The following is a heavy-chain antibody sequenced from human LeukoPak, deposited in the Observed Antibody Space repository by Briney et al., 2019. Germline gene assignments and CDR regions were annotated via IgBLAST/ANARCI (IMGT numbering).Heavy chain of an antibody. D-gene: IGHD2-15*01. Sequence: GGSLRLSCAASGFTFSSYAMSWVRQAPGKGLEWVSAISGSGGSTYYADSVKGRFTISRDNSKNTLYRQMNSLRAEDTAVYYCAKDIAVGYCSGGSCYSGSYFDYWGQGTLVTVSS. CDR1: GFTFSSYA. V-gene: IGHV3-23*01. CDR3: AKDIAVGYCSGGSCYSGSYFDY. CDR2: ISGSGGST. J-gene: IGHJ4*02.